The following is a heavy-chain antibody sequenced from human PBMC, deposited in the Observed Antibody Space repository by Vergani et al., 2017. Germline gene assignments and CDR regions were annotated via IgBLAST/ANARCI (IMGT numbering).Heavy chain of an antibody. V-gene: IGHV5-51*01. CDR2: IHPADSDT. CDR3: ARQDPYYMDV. Sequence: EVQLVQSGAEVKKPGESLKISCQISGYSFTNYWIGWVRQMPGKGLEWMGIIHPADSDTRYSPSFQGQVTISVDKSISTAYLQWSSLKASDTAMYYCARQDPYYMDVWGKGTTVTVSS. CDR1: GYSFTNYW. J-gene: IGHJ6*03.